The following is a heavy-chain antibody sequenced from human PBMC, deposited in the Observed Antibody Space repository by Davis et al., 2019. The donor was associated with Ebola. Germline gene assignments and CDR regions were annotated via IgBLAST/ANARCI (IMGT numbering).Heavy chain of an antibody. CDR3: ARDYGWVTTVTTRYYYYGMDV. CDR1: GYTFTSYG. D-gene: IGHD4-11*01. CDR2: ISAYNGNT. J-gene: IGHJ6*02. V-gene: IGHV1-18*01. Sequence: AASVKVSCKASGYTFTSYGISWVRQAPGQGLEWMGWISAYNGNTNHAQKLQGRVTMTTDTSTSTAYMELRSLRSDDTAVYYCARDYGWVTTVTTRYYYYGMDVWGQGTTVAVSS.